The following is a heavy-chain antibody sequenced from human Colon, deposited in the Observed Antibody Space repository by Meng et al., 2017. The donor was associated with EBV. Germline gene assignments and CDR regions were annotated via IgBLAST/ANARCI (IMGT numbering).Heavy chain of an antibody. D-gene: IGHD6-19*01. V-gene: IGHV4-4*02. Sequence: QVQLQESGPGLVKPSXXXXLTCAVSGGSISSSNWWSWVRQPPGKGLEWIGEIYHSGSTNYNPSLKRRVTISVDKSKNQFSLNLSSVTAADTAVYYCARVGQWLPIDYWGQGTLVTVSS. CDR1: GGSISSSNW. CDR3: ARVGQWLPIDY. CDR2: IYHSGST. J-gene: IGHJ4*02.